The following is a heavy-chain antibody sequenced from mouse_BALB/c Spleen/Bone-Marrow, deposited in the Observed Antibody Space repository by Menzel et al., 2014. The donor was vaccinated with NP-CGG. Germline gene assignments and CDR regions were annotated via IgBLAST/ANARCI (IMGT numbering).Heavy chain of an antibody. CDR2: INPNIGGT. CDR1: GYTFTEYT. J-gene: IGHJ3*01. V-gene: IGHV1-18*01. CDR3: ARGGFAY. Sequence: VQLKQSGPELVKPGASVKISCKTSGYTFTEYTIHWVKQSHGKSLEWIGNINPNIGGTTYNQKFKGKATLTVDMSSSTAYMDLRSLTSEGSAVYYCARGGFAYWGQGTLVTVSA.